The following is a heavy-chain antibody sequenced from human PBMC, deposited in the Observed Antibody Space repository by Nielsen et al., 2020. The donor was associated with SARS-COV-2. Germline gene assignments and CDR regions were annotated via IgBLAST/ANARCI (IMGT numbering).Heavy chain of an antibody. V-gene: IGHV3-21*01. CDR2: ISSGPSDI. Sequence: GGSLRLSCAASGFTFSNYSMIWVRQAPGKGLEWVSFISSGPSDIYYADSVKGRFTFSRDNSKNTLYLQMNSLRAEDTAVYYCAKEASRGYSYGYVGDYWGQGTLVTVSS. D-gene: IGHD5-18*01. CDR3: AKEASRGYSYGYVGDY. J-gene: IGHJ4*02. CDR1: GFTFSNYS.